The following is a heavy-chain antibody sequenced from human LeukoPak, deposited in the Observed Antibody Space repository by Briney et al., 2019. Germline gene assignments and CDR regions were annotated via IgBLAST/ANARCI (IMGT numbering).Heavy chain of an antibody. V-gene: IGHV4-4*07. Sequence: SETLSLTCTVSGGSISTYYWSWVRQPAGKGLEWIGRIYTSGSTNYNPSLKSRVTISVDTSKNQFSLKLSSVTAADTAVYYCARAGGPRGITGTANWFDPWGQGTLVTVSS. CDR1: GGSISTYY. D-gene: IGHD1/OR15-1a*01. J-gene: IGHJ5*02. CDR2: IYTSGST. CDR3: ARAGGPRGITGTANWFDP.